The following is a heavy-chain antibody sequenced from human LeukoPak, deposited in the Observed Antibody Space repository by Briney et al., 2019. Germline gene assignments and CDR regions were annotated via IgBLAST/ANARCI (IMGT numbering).Heavy chain of an antibody. J-gene: IGHJ4*02. CDR3: ARVNRPDFDWLFFSGEGKDYFDY. CDR1: GGSISSSSYY. V-gene: IGHV4-39*07. CDR2: IYYSGST. Sequence: PSETLSLTCTVSGGSISSSSYYWGWIRQPPGKGLEWIGSIYYSGSTYYNPSLKSRVTISVDTSKNQFSLKLSSVTAADTAVYYCARVNRPDFDWLFFSGEGKDYFDYWGQGTLVTVSS. D-gene: IGHD3-9*01.